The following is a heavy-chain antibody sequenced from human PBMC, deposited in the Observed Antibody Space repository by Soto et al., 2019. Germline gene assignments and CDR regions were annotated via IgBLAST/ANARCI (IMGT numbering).Heavy chain of an antibody. CDR1: GFTFSSYD. CDR2: IGTAGDT. V-gene: IGHV3-13*01. Sequence: SGGSLRLSCAASGFTFSSYDMHWVRQATGKGLEWVSAIGTAGDTYYPGSVKGRFTISRENAKNSLYLQMDSLRAGDTAVYYCARGSAAGTGNWFDPWGQGTLVTVSS. CDR3: ARGSAAGTGNWFDP. D-gene: IGHD6-13*01. J-gene: IGHJ5*02.